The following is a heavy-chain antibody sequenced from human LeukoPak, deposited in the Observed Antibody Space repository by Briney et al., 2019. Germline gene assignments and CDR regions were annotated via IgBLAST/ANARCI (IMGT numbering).Heavy chain of an antibody. V-gene: IGHV3-33*01. J-gene: IGHJ4*02. D-gene: IGHD1-14*01. CDR2: IWYDGNTK. Sequence: GMSLRLSCAASGFTLSAHGMHWVRQAPGKGLEWLADIWYDGNTKYYSDSVKGRFTVSRDSSKNTRYLEMNSLRAEDTAVYYCARDEVITFRLFDHWGQGTLVTVSS. CDR3: ARDEVITFRLFDH. CDR1: GFTLSAHG.